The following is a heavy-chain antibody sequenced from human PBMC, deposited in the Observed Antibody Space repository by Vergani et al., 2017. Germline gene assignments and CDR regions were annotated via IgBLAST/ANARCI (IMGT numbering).Heavy chain of an antibody. D-gene: IGHD1-7*01. CDR1: GGSFSGYY. J-gene: IGHJ6*02. Sequence: QVQLQQWGAGLLKPSETLSLTCAVYGGSFSGYYWSWIRQPPGKGLEWIGEINHSGSTNYNPSLKSRVTISVDTSKNQFSLKLSSVTAADTAVYYCARNYRAHLYYYYYYGMDVWGQGTTVTVSS. CDR2: INHSGST. V-gene: IGHV4-34*01. CDR3: ARNYRAHLYYYYYYGMDV.